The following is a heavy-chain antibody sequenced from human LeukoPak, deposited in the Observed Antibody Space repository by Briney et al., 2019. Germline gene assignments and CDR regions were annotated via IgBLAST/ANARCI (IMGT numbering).Heavy chain of an antibody. J-gene: IGHJ4*02. CDR3: ARSTVTASGYFGD. CDR1: GGSIRGYY. V-gene: IGHV4-59*08. Sequence: PSETLSLTCNVSGGSIRGYYWSWIRQPPGKGLEWIGSIYHSGNTYYNPSLKSRVTISVDTSRNQFSLKLSSVTATDTAVYYCARSTVTASGYFGDWGQGILVTVSS. D-gene: IGHD4-17*01. CDR2: IYHSGNT.